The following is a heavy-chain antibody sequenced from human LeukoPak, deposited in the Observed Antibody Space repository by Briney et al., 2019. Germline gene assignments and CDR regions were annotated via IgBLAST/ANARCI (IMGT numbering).Heavy chain of an antibody. D-gene: IGHD2-2*01. CDR3: ARADFHCSSTSCYRDYYYMDV. CDR2: ISSSSSYI. Sequence: GGSLRLSCAASGFTFSTYSMNWVRQAPGKGLEWVSSISSSSSYIYYADSVKDRFTISRDNAKNSLYLQMNSLRAEDTAVYYCARADFHCSSTSCYRDYYYMDVWGKGTTVTVSS. J-gene: IGHJ6*03. CDR1: GFTFSTYS. V-gene: IGHV3-21*01.